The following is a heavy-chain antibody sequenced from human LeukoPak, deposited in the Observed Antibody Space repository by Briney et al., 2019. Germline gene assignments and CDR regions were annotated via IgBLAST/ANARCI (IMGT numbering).Heavy chain of an antibody. Sequence: SETLSLTCTVSGGSISSGDYYWSWIRQPPGKGLEWIGHIYHSGITYYNPSLKSRVTFLVDTSKNQFSLKVNSVTAADTTVYQCVRARAYSSSRYYFDYWGQGTLVTVSS. CDR3: VRARAYSSSRYYFDY. J-gene: IGHJ4*02. CDR2: IYHSGIT. CDR1: GGSISSGDYY. V-gene: IGHV4-30-4*08. D-gene: IGHD6-13*01.